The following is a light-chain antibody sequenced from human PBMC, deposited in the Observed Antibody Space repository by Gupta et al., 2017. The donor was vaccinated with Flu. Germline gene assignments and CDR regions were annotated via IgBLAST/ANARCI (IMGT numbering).Light chain of an antibody. J-gene: IGLJ3*02. Sequence: SVLPPPPSSSGTREQRVTISCSGSTSNIGSNTVNWYQHFPGMAPKVLIYKSNQRPSGVPDRFSASKSGTSASLAISGLQSEDEADYYCATWDDSLDGVVFGGGTKLTVL. V-gene: IGLV1-44*01. CDR1: TSNIGSNT. CDR2: KSN. CDR3: ATWDDSLDGVV.